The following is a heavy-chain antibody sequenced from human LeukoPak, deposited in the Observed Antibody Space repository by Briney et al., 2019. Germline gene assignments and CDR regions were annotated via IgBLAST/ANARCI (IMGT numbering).Heavy chain of an antibody. J-gene: IGHJ5*02. CDR1: GGSISSGGYY. D-gene: IGHD3-3*01. V-gene: IGHV4-30-2*01. CDR2: IYHSGST. CDR3: ARGGYDFWSGYYGNWFDP. Sequence: PSQTLSLTCTVSGGSISSGGYYWSWLRQPPGKGLEWIGYIYHSGSTYYNPSLKSRVTISVDRSKNQFSLKLSSVTAADTAVYYCARGGYDFWSGYYGNWFDPWGQGTLVTVSS.